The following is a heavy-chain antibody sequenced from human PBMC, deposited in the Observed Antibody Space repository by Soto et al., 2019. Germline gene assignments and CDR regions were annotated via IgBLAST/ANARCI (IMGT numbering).Heavy chain of an antibody. CDR1: GFTFDSYA. V-gene: IGHV3-21*03. CDR2: IGPSSSET. J-gene: IGHJ4*02. CDR3: ARDHRWAFDY. D-gene: IGHD3-16*01. Sequence: GGSLRLSCVASGFTFDSYAMNWVRQAPGKDLEWISWIGPSSSETEYSDSVQGRFTISRDNAKNLLYLQMNRLKDEDTAVYYCARDHRWAFDYWGQGALVTVSS.